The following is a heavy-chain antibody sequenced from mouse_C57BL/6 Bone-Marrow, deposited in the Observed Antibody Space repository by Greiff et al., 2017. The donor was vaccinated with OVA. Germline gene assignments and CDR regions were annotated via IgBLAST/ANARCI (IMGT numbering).Heavy chain of an antibody. CDR2: IDPNSGGT. CDR3: ASEGITTVVHWYFDV. J-gene: IGHJ1*03. CDR1: GYTFPSYW. V-gene: IGHV1-72*01. Sequence: VKQSCKASGYTFPSYWMHWVKQRPGRGLEWIGRIDPNSGGTKYNEKFKSKATLTVDKPSSTAYMQLSSLTSEDSAVYYCASEGITTVVHWYFDVWGTGTTVTVSS. D-gene: IGHD1-1*01.